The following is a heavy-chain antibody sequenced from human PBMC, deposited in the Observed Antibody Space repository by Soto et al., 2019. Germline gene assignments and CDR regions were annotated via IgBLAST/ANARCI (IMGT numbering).Heavy chain of an antibody. CDR2: IIASFGTA. V-gene: IGHV1-69*13. CDR3: ARVEYSSPRAYYYYGMDV. Sequence: SVKVSCKASGGTFSTYAINWVRQAPGQGLEWMGGIIASFGTANYAQKFQGRVTISADESTSTAYMELSSLRSEDTAVYYCARVEYSSPRAYYYYGMDVWGQGTTVTVSS. J-gene: IGHJ6*02. CDR1: GGTFSTYA. D-gene: IGHD6-6*01.